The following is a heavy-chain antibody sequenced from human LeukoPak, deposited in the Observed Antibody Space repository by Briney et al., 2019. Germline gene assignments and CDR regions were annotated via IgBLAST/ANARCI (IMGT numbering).Heavy chain of an antibody. Sequence: PGGSLRLSCAASGFTFSTYGMHWVRQAPGKGLEWVAVIWYDGSNKYYADSVKGRFTISRDNSKNTLYLQMNSLRAEDTAVYYCARVPTRGYSYDYHYYYGMDVWGQGTTVTVSS. J-gene: IGHJ6*02. CDR1: GFTFSTYG. D-gene: IGHD5-18*01. CDR3: ARVPTRGYSYDYHYYYGMDV. CDR2: IWYDGSNK. V-gene: IGHV3-33*01.